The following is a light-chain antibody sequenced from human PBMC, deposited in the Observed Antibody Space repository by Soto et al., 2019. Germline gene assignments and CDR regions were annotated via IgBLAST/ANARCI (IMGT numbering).Light chain of an antibody. V-gene: IGLV7-43*01. CDR2: STS. CDR1: TGAVTSGFF. J-gene: IGLJ2*01. Sequence: QTVVTQEPSLTVSPGGTVTLTCASSTGAVTSGFFPNWFQQKPGQSPRALIYSTSYKHSWTPARFSGSLLRGKAALTLSGVQPEDEGEYYCLFYYGGTQIFGGGTKLTVL. CDR3: LFYYGGTQI.